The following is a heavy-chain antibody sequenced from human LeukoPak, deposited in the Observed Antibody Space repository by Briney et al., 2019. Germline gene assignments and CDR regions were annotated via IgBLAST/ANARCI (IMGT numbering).Heavy chain of an antibody. CDR2: FDPEDGET. CDR1: GYTLTELS. V-gene: IGHV1-24*01. Sequence: ASVKVSCKVSGYTLTELSMHWVRQAPGKGLEWMGGFDPEDGETIYAQKFQGRVTMTRNTSISTAYMELSSLRSEDTAVYYCARVAKPRGQYQLPVWGQGTMVTVSS. CDR3: ARVAKPRGQYQLPV. D-gene: IGHD2-2*01. J-gene: IGHJ3*01.